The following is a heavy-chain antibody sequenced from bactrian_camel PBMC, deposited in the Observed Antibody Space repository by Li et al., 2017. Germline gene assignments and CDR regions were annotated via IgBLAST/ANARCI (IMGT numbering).Heavy chain of an antibody. V-gene: IGHV3S53*01. J-gene: IGHJ4*01. CDR2: IVFGGST. CDR3: AEAPYRDGFSTKC. D-gene: IGHD4*01. Sequence: HVQLVESGGGSVETGGSLKLSCTTSGAPFDDGDMGWYRQAPGIECKLISTIVFGGSTYYSDSVKGRFTISHDKSKNTAYLQMNDLKPEDTAMYYCAEAPYRDGFSTKCRGQGTQVTVS. CDR1: GAPFDDGD.